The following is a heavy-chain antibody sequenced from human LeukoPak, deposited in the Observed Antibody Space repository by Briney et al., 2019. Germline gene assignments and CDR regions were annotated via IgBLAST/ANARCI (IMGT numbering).Heavy chain of an antibody. CDR2: INHSGST. Sequence: SETLSLTCAVYGGSFSGYYWSWIRQPPGKGLEWIGEINHSGSTNYNPSLKSRVTISVDTSKNQFSLKLSSVTAADTAVYYCARAGSWSRYGMDVWSQGTTVTVSS. D-gene: IGHD6-13*01. V-gene: IGHV4-34*01. CDR3: ARAGSWSRYGMDV. CDR1: GGSFSGYY. J-gene: IGHJ6*02.